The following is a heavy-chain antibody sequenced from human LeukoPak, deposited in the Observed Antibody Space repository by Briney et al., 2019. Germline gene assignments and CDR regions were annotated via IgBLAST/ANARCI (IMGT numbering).Heavy chain of an antibody. CDR3: ARQPGGTTSAFDI. CDR1: GGTFSSYA. D-gene: IGHD1-7*01. CDR2: IIPIFGTA. V-gene: IGHV1-69*05. J-gene: IGHJ3*02. Sequence: SVKVSCKASGGTFSSYAISWVRQAPGRGLEWMGRIIPIFGTANYAQKFQGRVTITTDESTSTAYMELSSLRSEDTAVYYCARQPGGTTSAFDIWGQGTMVTVSS.